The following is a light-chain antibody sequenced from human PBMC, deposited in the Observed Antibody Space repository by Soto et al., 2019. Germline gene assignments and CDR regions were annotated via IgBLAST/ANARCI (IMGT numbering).Light chain of an antibody. Sequence: EIVLTQSPGTLSLSPGERATLSCRASQSVSNNYLAWYHQKPGSAPRLVISGASSMATGIPDMFSGSGSVTDFTLTISRLEPEDFAVYYCQQYGTTPWTFGQGTTVEFQ. V-gene: IGKV3-20*01. CDR3: QQYGTTPWT. CDR2: GAS. J-gene: IGKJ1*01. CDR1: QSVSNNY.